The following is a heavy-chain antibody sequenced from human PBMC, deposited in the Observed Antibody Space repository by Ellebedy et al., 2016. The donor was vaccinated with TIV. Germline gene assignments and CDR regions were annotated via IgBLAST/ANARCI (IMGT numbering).Heavy chain of an antibody. D-gene: IGHD3-3*01. Sequence: AASVKVSCKASGGTFNNYAISWVRQAPGQGLEWMGGIIRNFGATNYAQKFQVRVTITSDKSTSTAYMELSSLRTEDTAVYYCARDTDFPRVHYKMDVWGQGTTVTVSS. CDR1: GGTFNNYA. V-gene: IGHV1-69*06. J-gene: IGHJ6*02. CDR3: ARDTDFPRVHYKMDV. CDR2: IIRNFGAT.